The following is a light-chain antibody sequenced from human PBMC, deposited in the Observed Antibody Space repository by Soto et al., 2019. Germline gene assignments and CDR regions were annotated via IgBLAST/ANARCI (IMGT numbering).Light chain of an antibody. Sequence: DILMTQSPSSLSASVGDRVTITCQASQDIRKYLNWYHQKPGQAPQLLISDASNLRAGVPSRFSGGGSGTDFSFTIRSLQPEDIGTYYCQQYDALPYTFGQGTKLEIK. J-gene: IGKJ2*01. CDR3: QQYDALPYT. CDR2: DAS. V-gene: IGKV1-33*01. CDR1: QDIRKY.